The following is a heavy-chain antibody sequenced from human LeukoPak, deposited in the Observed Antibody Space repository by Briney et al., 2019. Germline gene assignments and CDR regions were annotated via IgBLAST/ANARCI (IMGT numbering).Heavy chain of an antibody. D-gene: IGHD2-2*01. Sequence: ASVKVSCKASGYTLTGDGMNWVRQAPGQGLEWMGWINTNTANPTYAQGFTGRFVFSLDTSVNTAYLQISSLKAEDTAVYYCARALPGCDRTNCYGLDYWGQGTLVTVSS. CDR3: ARALPGCDRTNCYGLDY. J-gene: IGHJ4*02. CDR2: INTNTANP. CDR1: GYTLTGDG. V-gene: IGHV7-4-1*02.